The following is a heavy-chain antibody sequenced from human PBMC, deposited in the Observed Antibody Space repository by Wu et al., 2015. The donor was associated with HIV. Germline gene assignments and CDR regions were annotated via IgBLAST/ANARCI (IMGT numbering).Heavy chain of an antibody. D-gene: IGHD3-10*01. Sequence: VQLVQSGVEVKKPGASVKVSCKASGYKFTGYYLHWVRQAPGQGLEWMGWINPNSGGTNYAQKSQDRVSMTRDTSSSAAYMELSRLRSDDTAVYYCARVYGSGTYYPPYYYYGMDVWGQGTTVTVSS. CDR1: GYKFTGYY. V-gene: IGHV1-2*02. CDR2: INPNSGGT. CDR3: ARVYGSGTYYPPYYYYGMDV. J-gene: IGHJ6*02.